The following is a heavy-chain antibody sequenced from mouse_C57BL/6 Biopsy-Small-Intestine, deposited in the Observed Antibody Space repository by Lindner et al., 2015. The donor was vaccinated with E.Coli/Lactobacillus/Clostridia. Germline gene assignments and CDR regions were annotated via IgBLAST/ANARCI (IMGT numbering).Heavy chain of an antibody. CDR2: ISYSGST. V-gene: IGHV3-8*01. Sequence: VQLQESGPGLAKPSQTLSLTCSVTGDSITSDYWSWIRKFPGNKLEYMGYISYSGSTYYNPSLKSRISITRDTSKNQYYLQLSSVTTEDTATYYCARWPYSHYAMDYWGQGTSVTVSS. CDR1: GDSITSDY. D-gene: IGHD2-12*01. J-gene: IGHJ4*01. CDR3: ARWPYSHYAMDY.